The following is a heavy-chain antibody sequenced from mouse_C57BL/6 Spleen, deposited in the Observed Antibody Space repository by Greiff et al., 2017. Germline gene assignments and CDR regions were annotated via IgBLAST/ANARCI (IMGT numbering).Heavy chain of an antibody. CDR3: ARGDGSSLGWYFDV. D-gene: IGHD1-1*01. CDR2: FHPYNDDT. CDR1: GYTFTTYP. V-gene: IGHV1-47*01. J-gene: IGHJ1*03. Sequence: QVQLQQSGAELVKPGASVMMSCTASGYTFTTYPIEWMKQNHGKSLEWIGNFHPYNDDTKYNEKFKGKATLTVEKSSSTVYLELSRLTSDDSAVYYCARGDGSSLGWYFDVWGTGTTVTVSS.